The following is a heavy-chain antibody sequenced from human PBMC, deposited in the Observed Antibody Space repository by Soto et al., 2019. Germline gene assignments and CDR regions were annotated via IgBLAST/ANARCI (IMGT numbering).Heavy chain of an antibody. CDR2: ISAYNGNT. CDR1: GYTFTSYG. D-gene: IGHD2-15*01. CDR3: ARDLRASIDYWFDP. V-gene: IGHV1-18*04. Sequence: ASVKVSCKASGYTFTSYGISWVRQAPGQGLEWMGWISAYNGNTNYAQKLQGRVTMTTDXXXSXXXXXLXXLRXDDXAVYYCARDLRASIDYWFDPWGQGTLVTVSS. J-gene: IGHJ5*02.